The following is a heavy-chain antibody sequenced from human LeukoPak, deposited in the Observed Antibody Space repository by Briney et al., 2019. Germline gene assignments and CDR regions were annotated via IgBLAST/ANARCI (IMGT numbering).Heavy chain of an antibody. CDR2: ISPYNDNT. Sequence: GASVKVSCKASGYNFINYGINWVRQAPGQGLEWMGWISPYNDNTNHAQNLQGRVTMTTDAPTNTAYMELRSLRSDDTAVYYCARHAGSSSYYYYMDVWGQGTTVTVSS. J-gene: IGHJ6*03. D-gene: IGHD3-10*01. V-gene: IGHV1-18*01. CDR3: ARHAGSSSYYYYMDV. CDR1: GYNFINYG.